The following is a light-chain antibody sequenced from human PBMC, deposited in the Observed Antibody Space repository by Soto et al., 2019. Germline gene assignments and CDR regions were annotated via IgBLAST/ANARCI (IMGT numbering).Light chain of an antibody. CDR3: QQYNSYSWT. CDR2: DAS. J-gene: IGKJ1*01. CDR1: QSISSW. V-gene: IGKV1-5*01. Sequence: DIQLTQSPSTLSASVGDRVTITCRASQSISSWLAWYQQKPGKAPKLLIYDASRLESGVSSRSSGSGSGTEFSLTRSRLQLDDFATYSCQQYNSYSWTFGQGPTGDSK.